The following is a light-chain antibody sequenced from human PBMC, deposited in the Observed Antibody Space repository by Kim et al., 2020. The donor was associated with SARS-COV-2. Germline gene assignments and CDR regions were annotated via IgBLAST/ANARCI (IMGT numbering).Light chain of an antibody. V-gene: IGLV7-46*01. Sequence: GGTGTLTCCASTGAVTSAHSPYGFQQTPGQAPRSLIHDENNKHSGTPARFSGYLLGDKASLTLSGARPEDEADYYCLLSFRGTWVFGGGTQLTVL. CDR2: DEN. CDR1: TGAVTSAHS. J-gene: IGLJ3*02. CDR3: LLSFRGTWV.